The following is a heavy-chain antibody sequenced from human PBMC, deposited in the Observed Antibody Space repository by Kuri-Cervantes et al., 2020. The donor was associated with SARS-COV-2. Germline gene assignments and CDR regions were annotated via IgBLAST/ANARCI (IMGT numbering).Heavy chain of an antibody. V-gene: IGHV3-23*01. J-gene: IGHJ6*03. CDR3: AKDQLEQWLVYYYYMDV. D-gene: IGHD6-19*01. CDR1: GFTFSSYA. CDR2: ISDSGDST. Sequence: GGSLRLSCAASGFTFSSYAMSWVRQAPGKGLEWVSGISDSGDSTNYADSVKGRFTISRDNSKNTVYLEMDSLRADDTAVYYCAKDQLEQWLVYYYYMDVWGKGTTVTVSS.